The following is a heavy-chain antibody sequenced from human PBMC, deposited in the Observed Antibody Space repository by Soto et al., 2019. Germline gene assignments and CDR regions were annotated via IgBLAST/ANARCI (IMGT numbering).Heavy chain of an antibody. J-gene: IGHJ4*02. CDR1: GFTFTNHV. CDR3: ASRNYYESSGYYYWYYFDF. CDR2: ISGSGDST. V-gene: IGHV3-23*01. Sequence: EVQLLESGGGFGQPGGSLRLSCAASGFTFTNHVMSWVRQAPGKGLEWVSAISGSGDSTYYEESVKGRFTISRDNSKNTLYLQMNSLGAEDTAVYYCASRNYYESSGYYYWYYFDFWGQGTLVTVSS. D-gene: IGHD3-22*01.